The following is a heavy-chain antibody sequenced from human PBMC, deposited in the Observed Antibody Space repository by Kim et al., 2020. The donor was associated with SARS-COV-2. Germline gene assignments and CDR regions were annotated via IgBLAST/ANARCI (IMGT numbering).Heavy chain of an antibody. CDR1: GGSFSGYY. CDR3: ARLPPRGYSYGHNWFDP. J-gene: IGHJ5*02. Sequence: SQTLSLTCAVYGGSFSGYYWSWIRQPPGKGLEWIGEINHSGSTNYNPSLKSRVTISVDTSKNQFSLKLSSVTAADTAVYYCARLPPRGYSYGHNWFDPWGQGTLVTVSS. V-gene: IGHV4-34*01. CDR2: INHSGST. D-gene: IGHD5-18*01.